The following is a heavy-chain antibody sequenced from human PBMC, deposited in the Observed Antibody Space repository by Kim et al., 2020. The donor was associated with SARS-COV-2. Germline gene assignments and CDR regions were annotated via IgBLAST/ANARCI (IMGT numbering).Heavy chain of an antibody. D-gene: IGHD3-16*01. V-gene: IGHV4-59*01. J-gene: IGHJ4*02. Sequence: STNSTPSLQSRVTISVDTSKNQFSLKLSSVTAADTAVYYCAREYGGTFDYWGQGTLVTVSS. CDR3: AREYGGTFDY. CDR2: ST.